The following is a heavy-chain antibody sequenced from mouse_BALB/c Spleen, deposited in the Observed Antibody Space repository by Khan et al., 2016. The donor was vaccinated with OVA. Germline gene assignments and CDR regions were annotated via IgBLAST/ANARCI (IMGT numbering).Heavy chain of an antibody. Sequence: VQLQQSGGDLVKPGGSLKLSCAASGFTFSTYGMSWVRQTPDKRLEWVATVSTGGGYTYYPDSVKGRFTISRDNAKNTLYLQMRSLKSEDTAMFYCARLAYYYDSEGFAYWGQGTLVTVSA. CDR2: VSTGGGYT. J-gene: IGHJ3*01. D-gene: IGHD1-1*01. CDR1: GFTFSTYG. V-gene: IGHV5-6*01. CDR3: ARLAYYYDSEGFAY.